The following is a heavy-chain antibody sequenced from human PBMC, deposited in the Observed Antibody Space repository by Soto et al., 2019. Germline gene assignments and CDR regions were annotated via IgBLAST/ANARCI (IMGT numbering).Heavy chain of an antibody. D-gene: IGHD2-15*01. CDR2: IIPIFGTA. CDR1: GGTFSSYA. Sequence: QVQLVQSEAEVKKPGSSVKVSCKASGGTFSSYAISWVRQAPGQGLEWMGGIIPIFGTANYAQKFQGRVTITADESTSTAYMELSSLRSEDTAVYYCAREGYCSGGSCYYFDYWGQGTLVTVSS. J-gene: IGHJ4*02. V-gene: IGHV1-69*01. CDR3: AREGYCSGGSCYYFDY.